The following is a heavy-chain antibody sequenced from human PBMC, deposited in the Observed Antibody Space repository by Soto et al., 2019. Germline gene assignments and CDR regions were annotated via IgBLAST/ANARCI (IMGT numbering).Heavy chain of an antibody. CDR2: IYNSGNT. J-gene: IGHJ4*02. Sequence: QVQLQESGPGLVKPSQTLSLTCTVSGASISDGDYYWSWIRQTPGKGLEWIGHIYNSGNTYNNPSLKSRLTISVDTSKNQFSLNLNSVTAADTAVYYWASGLSGDKVRQWGQGTLVTVSS. CDR1: GASISDGDYY. V-gene: IGHV4-30-4*01. D-gene: IGHD2-21*01. CDR3: ASGLSGDKVRQ.